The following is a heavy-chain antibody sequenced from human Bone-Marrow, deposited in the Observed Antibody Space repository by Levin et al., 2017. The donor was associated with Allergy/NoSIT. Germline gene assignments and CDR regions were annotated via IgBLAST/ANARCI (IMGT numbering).Heavy chain of an antibody. CDR1: GFTFSSYA. J-gene: IGHJ4*02. D-gene: IGHD3-22*01. CDR2: ISGSGGST. CDR3: AKWHYYDSSGYGFDY. V-gene: IGHV3-23*01. Sequence: PGGSLRLSCAASGFTFSSYAMSWVRQAPGKGLEWVSAISGSGGSTYYADSVKGRFTISRDNSKNTLYLQMNSLRAEDTAVYYCAKWHYYDSSGYGFDYWGQGTLVTVSS.